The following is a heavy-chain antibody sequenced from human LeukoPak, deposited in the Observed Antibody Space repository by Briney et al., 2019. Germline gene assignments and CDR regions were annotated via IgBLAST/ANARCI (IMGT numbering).Heavy chain of an antibody. CDR1: GFTFDDYA. V-gene: IGHV3-43D*03. D-gene: IGHD1-1*01. Sequence: PGGSLRLSCAASGFTFDDYAMHWVRQAPGKGLEWVSLISWDGGSTYYADSVKGRFTISRDNSKNSLYLQMNSLRAEDTAVYYCARESGKEVWINFDYWGQGTLVTVSS. CDR2: ISWDGGST. CDR3: ARESGKEVWINFDY. J-gene: IGHJ4*02.